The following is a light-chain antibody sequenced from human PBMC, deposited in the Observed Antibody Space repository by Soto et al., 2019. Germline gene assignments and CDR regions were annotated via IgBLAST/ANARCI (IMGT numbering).Light chain of an antibody. CDR3: HQYGRAQT. CDR2: GAS. V-gene: IGKV3-20*01. CDR1: PSVSSSY. J-gene: IGKJ1*01. Sequence: EIVLTQSPGTLSLSPGESATLSCRASPSVSSSYLAWYQQKPGQAPRLLLYGASSRATGIPVRFSGSGSGTDFTLTISRLEPEDFSVYYCHQYGRAQTFGQGTKVEIK.